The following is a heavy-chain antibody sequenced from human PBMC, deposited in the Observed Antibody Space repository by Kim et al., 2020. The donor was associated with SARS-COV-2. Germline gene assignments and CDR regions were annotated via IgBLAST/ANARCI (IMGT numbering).Heavy chain of an antibody. CDR3: AKVLRPSYSGSYRAEYFQH. J-gene: IGHJ1*01. V-gene: IGHV3-30*18. D-gene: IGHD1-26*01. CDR1: GFTFSSYG. Sequence: GGSLRLSCAAYGFTFSSYGMHWVRQAPGKGLEWVAVISYDGSNKYYADSVKGRFTISRDNSKNTLYLQMNSLRAEDTAVYYCAKVLRPSYSGSYRAEYFQHWGQGTLVTVSS. CDR2: ISYDGSNK.